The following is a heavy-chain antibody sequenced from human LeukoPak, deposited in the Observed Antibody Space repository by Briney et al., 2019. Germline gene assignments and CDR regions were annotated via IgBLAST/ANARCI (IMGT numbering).Heavy chain of an antibody. CDR2: INHSGSS. CDR3: ARGRGSRNYDYVWGNYRPFSYFDY. J-gene: IGHJ4*02. CDR1: GGSFCGYY. Sequence: SETLSLTCAVYGGSFCGYYWSWVRQPPGKGLEWIGEINHSGSSNYNPSLKSRVTISVDTSKNQFSLKLSSVTAADTAVYYCARGRGSRNYDYVWGNYRPFSYFDYWGQGTLVTVSS. V-gene: IGHV4-34*01. D-gene: IGHD3-16*02.